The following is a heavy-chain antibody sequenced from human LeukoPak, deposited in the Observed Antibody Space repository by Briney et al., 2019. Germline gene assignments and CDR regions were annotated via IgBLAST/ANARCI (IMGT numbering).Heavy chain of an antibody. D-gene: IGHD6-19*01. CDR1: GFTFDDYP. CDR2: ISWNSGSI. CDR3: AKVPVAGTNYYYYGMDV. V-gene: IGHV3-9*01. Sequence: GGSLRLSCAASGFTFDDYPMHWVRQAPGKGLEWVSGISWNSGSIGYADSVKGRFTISRDNAKNSLYLQMNSLRAEDTALYYCAKVPVAGTNYYYYGMDVWGQGTTVTVSS. J-gene: IGHJ6*02.